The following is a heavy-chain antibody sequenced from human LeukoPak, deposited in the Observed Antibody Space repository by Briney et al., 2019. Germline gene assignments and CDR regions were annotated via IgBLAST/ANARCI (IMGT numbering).Heavy chain of an antibody. CDR2: INYSGTT. CDR1: SGSFSSSSYF. CDR3: ARLRGGVKLWGD. V-gene: IGHV4-39*01. J-gene: IGHJ4*01. D-gene: IGHD3-10*01. Sequence: SETLSLTCTVSSGSFSSSSYFCGWIRQPPGMGLEWIATINYSGTTYYNPSLKSRVTTSVDTSNNQFPLKLSSVTAADTAVYYCARLRGGVKLWGDWGQGALVTVSS.